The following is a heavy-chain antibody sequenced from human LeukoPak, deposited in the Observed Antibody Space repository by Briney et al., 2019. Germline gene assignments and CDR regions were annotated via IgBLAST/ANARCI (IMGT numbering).Heavy chain of an antibody. CDR1: GGSFSGYY. J-gene: IGHJ4*02. V-gene: IGHV4-34*01. D-gene: IGHD1-1*01. CDR3: ARRMTQIWNDVLDY. Sequence: SETLSLTCAVYGGSFSGYYWSWIRQPPGKGLEWIGEINHSGSTDYNPFLKSRVTISVDTSKNQFSLKLSSVTAADTAVYYCARRMTQIWNDVLDYWGQGTLVTVSS. CDR2: INHSGST.